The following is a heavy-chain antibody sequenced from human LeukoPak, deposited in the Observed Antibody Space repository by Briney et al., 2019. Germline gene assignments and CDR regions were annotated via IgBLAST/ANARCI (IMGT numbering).Heavy chain of an antibody. CDR1: GSSISSGDYY. CDR3: ARVNGDYSRRDFNFDY. V-gene: IGHV4-30-4*01. Sequence: PSETLSLTCTVSGSSISSGDYYWSWIRQPPGKGLEWIGYIYYSGSTYYNPSLKSRVTISVDTSKNQFSLKLSSVTAADTAVYYCARVNGDYSRRDFNFDYWGQGTLVTVSS. D-gene: IGHD4-17*01. CDR2: IYYSGST. J-gene: IGHJ4*02.